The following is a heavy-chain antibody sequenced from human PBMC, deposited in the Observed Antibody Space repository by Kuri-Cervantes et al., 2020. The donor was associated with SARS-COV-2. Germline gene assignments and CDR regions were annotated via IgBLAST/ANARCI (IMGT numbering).Heavy chain of an antibody. J-gene: IGHJ6*02. V-gene: IGHV4-34*01. CDR2: INHSGST. CDR1: GGSFSGYY. CDR3: ARGGYLYGMDV. Sequence: SQTLSLTCAVYGGSFSGYYWSWIRQPPGKGLEWIGEINHSGSTNYNPSLKSRVTISVDTSKNQFSLKLSSVTAADTAVYYCARGGYLYGMDVWGQGTTVTVSS. D-gene: IGHD5-18*01.